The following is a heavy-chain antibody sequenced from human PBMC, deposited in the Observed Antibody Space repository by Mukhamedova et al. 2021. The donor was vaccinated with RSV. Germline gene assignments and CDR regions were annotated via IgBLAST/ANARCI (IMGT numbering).Heavy chain of an antibody. D-gene: IGHD3-16*01. CDR2: ISHSGVT. J-gene: IGHJ4*02. CDR3: ARLRDWGSNFHY. Sequence: EWIGKISHSGVTKYNPFLESRVTLASDTSRHPFYLSLSSLIAADTAVYYCARLRDWGSNFHYLGQGFLVSVSS. V-gene: IGHV4-34*01.